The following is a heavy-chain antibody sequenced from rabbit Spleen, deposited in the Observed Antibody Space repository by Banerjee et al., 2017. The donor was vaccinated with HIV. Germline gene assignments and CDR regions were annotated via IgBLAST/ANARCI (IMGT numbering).Heavy chain of an antibody. CDR1: GIDFSSYYY. J-gene: IGHJ4*01. D-gene: IGHD1-1*01. V-gene: IGHV1S45*01. CDR3: ARDLTSVIGWNFNL. CDR2: INTATGKG. Sequence: QEQLEESGGGLVQPEGSLTLTCTASGIDFSSYYYMCWVRQAPGKGLEWIACINTATGKGVYATWAKGRFTISRTSSTTVTLQMTSLTAADTATYFCARDLTSVIGWNFNLWGPGTLVTVS.